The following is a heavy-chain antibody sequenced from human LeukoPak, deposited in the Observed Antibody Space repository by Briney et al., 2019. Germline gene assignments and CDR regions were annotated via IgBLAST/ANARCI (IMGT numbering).Heavy chain of an antibody. CDR2: ISGSGGTT. V-gene: IGHV3-23*01. Sequence: PGGSLRLSCAASGFTFSSYAMSWVRQAPGKGLEWVSAISGSGGTTYYADSVKGRFTISRDNSKNTLYLQMNSLRAEDTAVYYCAKDSCSGGSCHSPYWGQGTLVTVSS. CDR3: AKDSCSGGSCHSPY. CDR1: GFTFSSYA. D-gene: IGHD2-15*01. J-gene: IGHJ4*02.